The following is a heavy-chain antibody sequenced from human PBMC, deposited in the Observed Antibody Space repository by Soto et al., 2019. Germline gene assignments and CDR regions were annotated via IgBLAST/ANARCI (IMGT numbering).Heavy chain of an antibody. V-gene: IGHV1-69*13. Sequence: SVKVSCKASGYTFTSYGISWVRQAPGQGLEWMGGIIPIFGTANYAQKFQGRVTITADESTSTAYMELSSLRSEDTAVYYCAREKYYYDSSGYYYDYWGQGTLVTVSS. CDR3: AREKYYYDSSGYYYDY. CDR2: IIPIFGTA. J-gene: IGHJ4*02. CDR1: GYTFTSYG. D-gene: IGHD3-22*01.